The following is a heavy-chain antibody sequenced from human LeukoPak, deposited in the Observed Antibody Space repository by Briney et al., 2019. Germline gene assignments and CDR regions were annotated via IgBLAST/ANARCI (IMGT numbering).Heavy chain of an antibody. CDR3: AKDLISMVRGSPMDV. CDR1: GFTFSSYG. CDR2: ITYDGYYK. D-gene: IGHD3-10*01. J-gene: IGHJ6*02. Sequence: GGSLRLSCAASGFTFSSYGMHWVRQAPGKGLEWVALITYDGYYKYYADSVKGRFTISRDNSKNMYLQMNSLRAEDTAVYYYAKDLISMVRGSPMDVWGQGTTVTVPS. V-gene: IGHV3-30*18.